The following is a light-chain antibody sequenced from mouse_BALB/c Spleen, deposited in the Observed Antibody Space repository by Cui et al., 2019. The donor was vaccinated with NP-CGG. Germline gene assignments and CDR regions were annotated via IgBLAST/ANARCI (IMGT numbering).Light chain of an antibody. CDR2: GTK. CDR3: ALWYSNHWV. Sequence: QAAVTQESALTTSPGETVTLTCRPSTGAVTTSNYANWVQEKPDHLFTGLIGGTKNRAPGVPARFSGYLIGDKAALTIAGAQTDDEAIYFCALWYSNHWVFGGGTKLTVL. J-gene: IGLJ1*01. CDR1: TGAVTTSNY. V-gene: IGLV1*01.